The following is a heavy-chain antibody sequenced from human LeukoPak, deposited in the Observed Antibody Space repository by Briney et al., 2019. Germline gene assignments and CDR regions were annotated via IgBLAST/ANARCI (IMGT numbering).Heavy chain of an antibody. J-gene: IGHJ4*02. CDR1: GFTFSSYA. D-gene: IGHD3-22*01. Sequence: GGSLRLSCAAPGFTFSSYAMTWVRQAPGKGLEWVSGISGSGGSTYYADSVKGRFTISRDNSENTLYLQMNSLRGEDTAVYHCAKAGGYYYFDYWGQGTLVTVSS. CDR3: AKAGGYYYFDY. V-gene: IGHV3-23*01. CDR2: ISGSGGST.